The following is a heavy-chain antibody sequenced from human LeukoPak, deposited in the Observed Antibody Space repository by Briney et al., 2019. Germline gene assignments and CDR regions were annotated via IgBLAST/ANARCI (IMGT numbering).Heavy chain of an antibody. CDR3: ARDYTGYFP. Sequence: PGGSLRLSCVASGFTFSNFGVHWVRQAPGKGLEWVSSISSSSSYIYYADSVKGRFTISRDNAKNSLYLQMNSLRAEDTAVYYCARDYTGYFPWGQGTLVIVSS. J-gene: IGHJ5*02. CDR2: ISSSSSYI. V-gene: IGHV3-21*04. CDR1: GFTFSNFG. D-gene: IGHD3-9*01.